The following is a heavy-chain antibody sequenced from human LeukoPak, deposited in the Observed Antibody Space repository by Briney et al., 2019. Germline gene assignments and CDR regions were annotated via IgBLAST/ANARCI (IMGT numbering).Heavy chain of an antibody. J-gene: IGHJ3*02. D-gene: IGHD3-9*01. CDR3: AGRYYDLLTGYHDAFDI. CDR1: GFTFSSYG. V-gene: IGHV3-48*04. Sequence: GGSLRLSCAASGFTFSSYGMHWVRQAPGKGLEWVSYISSSGNSIYYADSVKGRFTISRDNAKNSLYLQMNSLRVEDTAVYYCAGRYYDLLTGYHDAFDIWGQGTMVTVSS. CDR2: ISSSGNSI.